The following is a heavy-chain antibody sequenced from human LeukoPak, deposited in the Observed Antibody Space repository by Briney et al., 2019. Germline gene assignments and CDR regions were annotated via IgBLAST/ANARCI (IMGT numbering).Heavy chain of an antibody. CDR2: INPNSGGT. D-gene: IGHD1-1*01. Sequence: GASVKVSCKASGYTFTNYGISWVRQAPGQGLEWMGWINPNSGGTNYAQKFQGRVTMTRDTSISTAYMELSRLRSDDTAVYYCARDPPEATGTPSYYFDYWGQGTLVTVSS. V-gene: IGHV1-2*02. CDR1: GYTFTNYG. J-gene: IGHJ4*02. CDR3: ARDPPEATGTPSYYFDY.